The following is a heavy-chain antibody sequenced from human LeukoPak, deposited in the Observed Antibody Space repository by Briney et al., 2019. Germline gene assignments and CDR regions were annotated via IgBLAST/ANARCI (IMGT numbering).Heavy chain of an antibody. Sequence: GGSLRLSCAASGFTFSSYSMNWVRQAPGKGLEWVSYISSSSSTIYYADSVKGRFTISRDNAKNSLYLQMNSLRAEDTAVYYCARATKYSSSWYPGGWGQGTLVTVSS. V-gene: IGHV3-48*04. CDR1: GFTFSSYS. CDR3: ARATKYSSSWYPGG. J-gene: IGHJ4*02. CDR2: ISSSSSTI. D-gene: IGHD6-13*01.